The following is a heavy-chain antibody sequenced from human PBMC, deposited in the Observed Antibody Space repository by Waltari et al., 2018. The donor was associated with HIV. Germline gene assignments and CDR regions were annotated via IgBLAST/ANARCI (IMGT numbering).Heavy chain of an antibody. Sequence: QVRLQESGTGLVKPSQALSLTCSVFGVPITSGHSYWTWIRQPAGKGLEWIGRIYTSGSTNYNPSLMSRVSISLHTSRNQFSLKLNTVSAADTALYYCAGGPKQQLAGDYLDFWGRGTLVTVSS. CDR1: GVPITSGHSY. J-gene: IGHJ4*02. CDR3: AGGPKQQLAGDYLDF. V-gene: IGHV4-61*02. CDR2: IYTSGST. D-gene: IGHD6-13*01.